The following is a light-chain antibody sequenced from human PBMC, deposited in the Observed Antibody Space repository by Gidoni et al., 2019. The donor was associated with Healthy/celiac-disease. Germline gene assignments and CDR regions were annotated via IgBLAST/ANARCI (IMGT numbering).Light chain of an antibody. CDR1: SSTIGAGYD. V-gene: IGLV1-40*01. CDR3: QSYDSSLRGWV. J-gene: IGLJ3*02. CDR2: GNS. Sequence: HSVLTPPPSVSEAPAPRVTISCTGSSSTIGAGYDVHWYQQLPGTAPKLLIYGNSNRPSGVPDRFSGSKSGTSAALAITGLQAEDEAEDYCQSYDSSLRGWVFGGGTKLTVL.